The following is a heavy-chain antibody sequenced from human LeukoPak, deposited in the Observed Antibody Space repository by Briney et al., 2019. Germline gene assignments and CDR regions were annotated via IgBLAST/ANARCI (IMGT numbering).Heavy chain of an antibody. D-gene: IGHD3-10*01. V-gene: IGHV3-74*01. J-gene: IGHJ4*02. Sequence: GGSLRLSCKASAFTFRSYWMHWVRQAPGKGLAWVSRINTDGSSTTYADSVKGRFTIFRDNARNTLYLQMNSLRAEDTAVYYCARGARGSGTASDYWGQGTLVTVSS. CDR1: AFTFRSYW. CDR2: INTDGSST. CDR3: ARGARGSGTASDY.